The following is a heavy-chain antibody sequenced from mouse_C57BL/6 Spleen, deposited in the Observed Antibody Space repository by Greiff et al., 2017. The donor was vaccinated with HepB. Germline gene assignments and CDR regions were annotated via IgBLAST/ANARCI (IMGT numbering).Heavy chain of an antibody. D-gene: IGHD3-2*02. J-gene: IGHJ4*01. CDR1: GYTFTSYG. Sequence: QVQLQQSGAELARPGASVKLSCKASGYTFTSYGISWVTQRTGPGLEWIGELYPSSGNTYYNEKFKGKATLTADNSSSTAYMELRSLTSEDSAVYFCARHDSSGYNYAMDYWGQGTSVTVSS. CDR2: LYPSSGNT. V-gene: IGHV1-81*01. CDR3: ARHDSSGYNYAMDY.